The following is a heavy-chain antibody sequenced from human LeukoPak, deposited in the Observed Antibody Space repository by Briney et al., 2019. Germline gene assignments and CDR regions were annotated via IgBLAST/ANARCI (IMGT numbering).Heavy chain of an antibody. D-gene: IGHD3-3*01. CDR1: SFSLSDYG. V-gene: IGHV3-48*02. CDR2: ITMNSVR. J-gene: IGHJ4*02. CDR3: AKDLTLFGVGSAFDH. Sequence: GGSLRLSCSPSSFSLSDYGMSWVRQAPGQGLEWISYITMNSVRLYAESVKGRFTISRDNDNNSVYLQMNSLRDEDTAIYYCAKDLTLFGVGSAFDHWGQGTLVTVSS.